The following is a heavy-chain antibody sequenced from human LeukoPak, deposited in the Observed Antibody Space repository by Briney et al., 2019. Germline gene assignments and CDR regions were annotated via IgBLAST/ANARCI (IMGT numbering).Heavy chain of an antibody. CDR1: GGSISSGGYY. J-gene: IGHJ4*02. V-gene: IGHV4-31*03. CDR3: ARGFLGAAPFDY. Sequence: SGTLSLTCTVSGGSISSGGYYWSWIRQHPGKGLEWIGYIYYSGSTYYNPSLKSRVTISVDTSKNQFSLKLSSVTAADTAVYYCARGFLGAAPFDYWGQGTLVTVSS. D-gene: IGHD6-6*01. CDR2: IYYSGST.